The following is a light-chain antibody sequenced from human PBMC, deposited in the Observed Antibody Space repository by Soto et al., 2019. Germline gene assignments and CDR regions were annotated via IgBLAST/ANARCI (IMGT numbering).Light chain of an antibody. CDR2: EVS. J-gene: IGLJ2*01. V-gene: IGLV2-14*01. CDR1: SNDVGGYNH. Sequence: QSALTQPASVSGSPGQSITISCTGTSNDVGGYNHVSWYQQHPGKAPKLMIYEVSNRPSGVSNRLSGSKSGTSASLAISGLQAEDEASYYCQSYDSSLRGVFGGGTKLTVL. CDR3: QSYDSSLRGV.